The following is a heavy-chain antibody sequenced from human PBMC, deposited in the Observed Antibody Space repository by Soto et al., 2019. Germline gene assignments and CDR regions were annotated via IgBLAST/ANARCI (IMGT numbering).Heavy chain of an antibody. J-gene: IGHJ4*02. CDR1: GGTFSSYA. Sequence: GASVKVSCKASGGTFSSYAISWVRQAPGQGLEWMGGIIPIFGTANYAQKFQGRVTITADESTSTAYMELSSLRSEDTAVYYCAMAAAGPKYYFDYWGQGTLVTVSS. V-gene: IGHV1-69*13. D-gene: IGHD6-13*01. CDR3: AMAAAGPKYYFDY. CDR2: IIPIFGTA.